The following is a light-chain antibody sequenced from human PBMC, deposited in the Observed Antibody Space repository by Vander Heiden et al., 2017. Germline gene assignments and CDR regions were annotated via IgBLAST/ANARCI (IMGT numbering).Light chain of an antibody. CDR1: QSVSSN. V-gene: IGKV3-15*01. CDR3: QQYNNWPPEYT. CDR2: GAS. Sequence: ELVMTQSPATLSVSPGERATLSCRASQSVSSNLAWYQQKPGQAPRLLIYGASTRATGIPARFSGSGSGTEFTLTISSLQSEDFAVYYCQQYNNWPPEYTFGQGTKLXIK. J-gene: IGKJ2*01.